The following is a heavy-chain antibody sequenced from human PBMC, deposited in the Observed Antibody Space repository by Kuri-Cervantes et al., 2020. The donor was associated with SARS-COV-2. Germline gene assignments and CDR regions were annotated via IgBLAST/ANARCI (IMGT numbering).Heavy chain of an antibody. Sequence: GSLRLSCTVSGGSISSSSYYWGWIRQPPGKGLEWIGSIYYSGSTYYNPSLKSRVTISVDTSKNQFSLKLSSVTAADTAVYYCARQMMSSITIFGVVITRNWFDPWGQGALVTVSS. D-gene: IGHD3-3*01. CDR1: GGSISSSSYY. V-gene: IGHV4-39*01. J-gene: IGHJ5*02. CDR3: ARQMMSSITIFGVVITRNWFDP. CDR2: IYYSGST.